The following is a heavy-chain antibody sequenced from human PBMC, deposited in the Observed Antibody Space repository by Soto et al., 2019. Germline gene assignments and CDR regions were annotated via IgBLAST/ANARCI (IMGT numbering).Heavy chain of an antibody. J-gene: IGHJ5*01. CDR3: ARQLSHICDS. CDR1: GYKFGSAW. V-gene: IGHV5-51*01. Sequence: GESLKISCKGVGYKFGSAWIGWVRQMPGKGLEWMGIIKPGTSDIRYSPSCRGHVTISADEAVSTAYLQWSSLKASDTAMYYCARQLSHICDSWGQRIPVTVSS. CDR2: IKPGTSDI. D-gene: IGHD3-3*02.